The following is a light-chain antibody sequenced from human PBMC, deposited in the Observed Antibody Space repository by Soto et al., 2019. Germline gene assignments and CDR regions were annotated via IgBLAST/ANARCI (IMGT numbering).Light chain of an antibody. Sequence: QSVLTQPPSASGTPGQRVSISCSGSGSNIGANTVQWYQQSPGTAPKLLIYSNSQRPSGVPERFSASKSGNTASLTISGLQAEDEAHYHCCSYTGDYTLMFAGGTKLTVL. V-gene: IGLV1-44*01. J-gene: IGLJ3*02. CDR1: GSNIGANT. CDR3: CSYTGDYTLM. CDR2: SNS.